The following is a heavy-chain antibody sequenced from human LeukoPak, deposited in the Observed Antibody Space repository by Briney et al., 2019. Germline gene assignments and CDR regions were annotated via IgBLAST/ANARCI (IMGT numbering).Heavy chain of an antibody. CDR1: GGSISSYY. V-gene: IGHV4-4*07. CDR2: IYTSGST. D-gene: IGHD1-26*01. CDR3: ARENSGSYREFDY. J-gene: IGHJ4*02. Sequence: SETLSLTCTVSGGSISSYYWSWIRQPAGKGLEWIGRIYTSGSTNYNASLKSRVSMSVDTSKYQFSLKLSSVTAADTAVFYCARENSGSYREFDYWGQGTLVTVSS.